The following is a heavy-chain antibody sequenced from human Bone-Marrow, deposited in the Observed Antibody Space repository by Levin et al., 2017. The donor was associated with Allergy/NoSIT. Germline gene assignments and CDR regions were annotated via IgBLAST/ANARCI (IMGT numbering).Heavy chain of an antibody. V-gene: IGHV7-4-1*02. J-gene: IGHJ5*02. CDR2: INTNTGNP. CDR1: GYTFTSYA. D-gene: IGHD2-2*01. CDR3: ARDQYCSSTSCYEGNWFDP. Sequence: AASVKVSCKASGYTFTSYAMNWVRQAPGQGLEWMGWINTNTGNPTYAQGFTGRFVFSLDTSVSTAYLQISSLKAEDTAVYYCARDQYCSSTSCYEGNWFDPWGQGTLVTVSS.